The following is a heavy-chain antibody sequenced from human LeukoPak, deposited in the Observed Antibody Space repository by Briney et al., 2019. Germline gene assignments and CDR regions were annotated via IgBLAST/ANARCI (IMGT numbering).Heavy chain of an antibody. CDR1: GFKFDDYG. D-gene: IGHD2-2*01. CDR3: ARDRLRFCSSTSCHTPFDF. Sequence: GGSLRLSCAASGFKFDDYGMSWVRQAPGKRLEWVSGINWNGGSTGYADSVKGRFTISRHNAKNSLYLQMNSLRAEDTALYYCARDRLRFCSSTSCHTPFDFWGQGTLATVSS. V-gene: IGHV3-20*04. J-gene: IGHJ4*02. CDR2: INWNGGST.